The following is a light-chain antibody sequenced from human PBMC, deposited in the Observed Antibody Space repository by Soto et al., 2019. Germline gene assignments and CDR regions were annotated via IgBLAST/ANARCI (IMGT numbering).Light chain of an antibody. CDR3: AAWDDSLNGRV. J-gene: IGLJ1*01. V-gene: IGLV2-8*01. CDR1: SSDVGGYNY. CDR2: EVN. Sequence: QSVLTQPPSASGSPGQSVAISCTGTSSDVGGYNYVSWYQQHPGKAPKLMIYEVNKRPSGVPDRFSGSKSGTSASLAISGLQSDDEADYYCAAWDDSLNGRVFGTGTKLTVL.